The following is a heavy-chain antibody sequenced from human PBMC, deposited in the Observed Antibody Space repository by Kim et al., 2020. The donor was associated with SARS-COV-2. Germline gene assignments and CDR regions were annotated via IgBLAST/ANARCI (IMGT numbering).Heavy chain of an antibody. CDR3: ARHIPGVSIVAAGMDY. Sequence: GESLKISCKGSGYSFTSYWIGWVRQMPGKGLEWMGIIYPGDSDTRYSPSFQGQVTISADKSISTAYLQWSSLKASDTAMYYCARHIPGVSIVAAGMDYWGQGTLVTVSS. CDR2: IYPGDSDT. D-gene: IGHD6-13*01. V-gene: IGHV5-51*01. J-gene: IGHJ4*02. CDR1: GYSFTSYW.